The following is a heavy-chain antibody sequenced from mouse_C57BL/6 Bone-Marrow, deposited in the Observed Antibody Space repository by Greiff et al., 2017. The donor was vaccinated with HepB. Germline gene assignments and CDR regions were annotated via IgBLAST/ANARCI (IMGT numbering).Heavy chain of an antibody. J-gene: IGHJ4*01. Sequence: VQLQQSGPELVKPGASVKLSCKASGYTFTSYDINWVKQRPGQGLEWIGWIYPRDGSTKYNEKFKGKATLTVDTYSSTAYMELHSLTSEDSAVYFCAREGDGRGYAMDYWGQGTSVTVSS. V-gene: IGHV1-85*01. CDR2: IYPRDGST. CDR1: GYTFTSYD. D-gene: IGHD2-3*01. CDR3: AREGDGRGYAMDY.